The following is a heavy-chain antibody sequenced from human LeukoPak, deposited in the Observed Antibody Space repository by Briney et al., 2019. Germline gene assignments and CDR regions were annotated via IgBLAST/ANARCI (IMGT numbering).Heavy chain of an antibody. D-gene: IGHD2-15*01. CDR3: ARDESPYCSGGSCTRFDS. V-gene: IGHV3-7*05. Sequence: PRGSLRLSCAASGFTFSSYWMSWVRQAPGKGLEWVANIKQDGGEKYYVDSVKGRFTISRDNAKNSPYLQMNSLRAEDTAVYYCARDESPYCSGGSCTRFDSWGQGTLVTVSS. CDR1: GFTFSSYW. CDR2: IKQDGGEK. J-gene: IGHJ4*02.